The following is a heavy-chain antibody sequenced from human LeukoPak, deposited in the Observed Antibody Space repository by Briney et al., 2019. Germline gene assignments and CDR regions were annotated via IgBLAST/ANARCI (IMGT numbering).Heavy chain of an antibody. Sequence: GGSLRLSCAASGFTFSSYEMNWVRQAPGKGLEWVSYISSSGSTIYYADSVKGRFTISRDNVKNSLYLQMNSLRAEDTAVYYCARRAYCSSTSCSCFPECYYYYGMDVWGQGTTVTVSS. V-gene: IGHV3-48*03. J-gene: IGHJ6*02. CDR1: GFTFSSYE. CDR3: ARRAYCSSTSCSCFPECYYYYGMDV. D-gene: IGHD2-2*01. CDR2: ISSSGSTI.